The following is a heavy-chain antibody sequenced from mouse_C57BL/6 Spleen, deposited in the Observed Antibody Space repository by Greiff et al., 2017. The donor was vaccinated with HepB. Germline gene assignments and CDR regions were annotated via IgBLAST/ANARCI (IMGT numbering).Heavy chain of an antibody. J-gene: IGHJ4*01. CDR3: ARGTTVVAKDYAMDY. D-gene: IGHD1-1*01. CDR1: GYTFTSYW. CDR2: IHPNSGST. Sequence: QVQLQQPGAELVKPGASVKLSCKASGYTFTSYWMHWVKQRPGQGLEWIGMIHPNSGSTNYNEKFKSKPTLTVDKSSSTAYMQLSSLTSEDSAVYYCARGTTVVAKDYAMDYWGQGTSVTVSS. V-gene: IGHV1-64*01.